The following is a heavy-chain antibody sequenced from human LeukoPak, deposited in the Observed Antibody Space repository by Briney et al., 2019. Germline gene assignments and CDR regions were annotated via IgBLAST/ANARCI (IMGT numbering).Heavy chain of an antibody. CDR3: AKDLDILTGLYYYYAMDV. CDR2: ISGSGGNT. V-gene: IGHV3-23*01. D-gene: IGHD3-9*01. CDR1: GFTFSSYA. J-gene: IGHJ6*02. Sequence: GGSLRLSCAASGFTFSSYAMNWVRQAPGKGLEWVSTISGSGGNTYYADSVKGRFTIYRDNSKNTLYLQMNSLRAEDTVVYYCAKDLDILTGLYYYYAMDVWGQGTTVTVSS.